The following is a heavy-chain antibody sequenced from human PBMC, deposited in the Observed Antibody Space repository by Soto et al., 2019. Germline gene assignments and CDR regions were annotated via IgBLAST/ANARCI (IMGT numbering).Heavy chain of an antibody. Sequence: GGSLRLSCAASGFTFSSYSMNWARQAPGKGLEWVSSISSSSSYIYYADSVKGRFTISRDNAKNSLYLQMNSLRAEDTAVYYCVREDSYGDYYYYGMDVWGQGTTVTVSS. CDR3: VREDSYGDYYYYGMDV. CDR1: GFTFSSYS. D-gene: IGHD5-18*01. V-gene: IGHV3-21*01. CDR2: ISSSSSYI. J-gene: IGHJ6*02.